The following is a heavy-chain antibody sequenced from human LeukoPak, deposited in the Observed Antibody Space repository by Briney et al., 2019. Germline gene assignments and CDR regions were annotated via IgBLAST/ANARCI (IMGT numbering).Heavy chain of an antibody. Sequence: SETLSLTCIVSGGSISIYYWSWIRQPPGKGLEWIGYTYNSGNTEYNPSLKRRVTISADTYKNQFSLKLTSVTAADTAVYYCARDRELGSWGQGTLVTVSS. CDR3: ARDRELGS. D-gene: IGHD7-27*01. CDR1: GGSISIYY. V-gene: IGHV4-59*01. CDR2: TYNSGNT. J-gene: IGHJ5*02.